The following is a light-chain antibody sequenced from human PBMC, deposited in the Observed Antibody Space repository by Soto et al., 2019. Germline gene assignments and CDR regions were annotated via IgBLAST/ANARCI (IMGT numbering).Light chain of an antibody. Sequence: IQLTQSPSSLSASVGDRVTITCRASQGIRSHLAWYQQKPGKAPNLLIYTASTLQTGVPSRFSGGGSGTDFTLSLSSLQPEDSATYYCQQVNSFPSTFGQGTRLEIK. CDR3: QQVNSFPST. CDR1: QGIRSH. CDR2: TAS. V-gene: IGKV1-9*01. J-gene: IGKJ5*01.